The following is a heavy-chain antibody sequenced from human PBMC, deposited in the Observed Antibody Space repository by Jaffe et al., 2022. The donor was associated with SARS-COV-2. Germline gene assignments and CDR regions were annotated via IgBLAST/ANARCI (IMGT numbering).Heavy chain of an antibody. CDR3: ARIAPGNWFDP. Sequence: QVTLKESGPVLVKPTETLTLTCTVSGFSLSDATVGVSWIRQPPGKALEWLAHIFSIDEKSFSTSLKSRLTISKDTSKSQVVLTMANMDPVDTATYYCARIAPGNWFDPWGQGTLVTVSS. V-gene: IGHV2-26*01. CDR2: IFSIDEK. CDR1: GFSLSDATVG. J-gene: IGHJ5*02.